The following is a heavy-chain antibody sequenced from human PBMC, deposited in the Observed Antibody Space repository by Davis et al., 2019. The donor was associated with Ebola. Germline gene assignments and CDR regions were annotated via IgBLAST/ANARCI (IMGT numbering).Heavy chain of an antibody. CDR3: AKVHYCGGDCFAFDY. J-gene: IGHJ4*02. V-gene: IGHV3-21*04. Sequence: GESLKISCAASGFTFSSYSMNWVRQAPGKGLEWVSSISSSGSYIYYADSVKGRFTISRDNAKNSLYLQMNSLRAEDTALYYCAKVHYCGGDCFAFDYWGQGTLVTVSS. CDR2: ISSSGSYI. D-gene: IGHD2-21*01. CDR1: GFTFSSYS.